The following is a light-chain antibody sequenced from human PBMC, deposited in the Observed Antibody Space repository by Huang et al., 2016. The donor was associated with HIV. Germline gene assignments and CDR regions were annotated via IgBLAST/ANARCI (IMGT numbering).Light chain of an antibody. CDR1: QSVYASSTSKDY. Sequence: DIIMSQSPESLTVSLGERATLNCRSSQSVYASSTSKDYMAWFQQKPGQPTKLLLFWASSREVGVPDRVSGSGSGTHFTLTIANLQPEDAAIYYCQQYYSLPQTFGQGTRV. CDR3: QQYYSLPQT. V-gene: IGKV4-1*01. J-gene: IGKJ1*01. CDR2: WAS.